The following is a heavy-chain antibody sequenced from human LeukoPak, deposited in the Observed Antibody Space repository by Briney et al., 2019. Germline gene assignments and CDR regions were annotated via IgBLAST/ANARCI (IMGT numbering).Heavy chain of an antibody. D-gene: IGHD3-22*01. V-gene: IGHV1-69*13. J-gene: IGHJ4*02. CDR3: ARCESSSGYYHALDY. Sequence: SVKVSCKASGGTFSSYAISWVRRAPGQGLEWMGGIIPIFGTANYAQKFQGRVTITADESTSTAYMELSSLRSEDTAVYYCARCESSSGYYHALDYWGQGTLVTVSS. CDR1: GGTFSSYA. CDR2: IIPIFGTA.